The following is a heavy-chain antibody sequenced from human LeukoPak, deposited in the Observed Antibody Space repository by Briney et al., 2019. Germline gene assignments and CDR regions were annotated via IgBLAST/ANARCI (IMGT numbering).Heavy chain of an antibody. Sequence: SGTLPLTCAVSGGSISSSNWWSWVRQPPGKGLEWIGEIYHSGSTNYNPSLKSRVTISVDKSKNQFSLKLSSVTAADTAVYYCARDRGDCSGGSCYLDYWGQGTLVTVSS. CDR2: IYHSGST. D-gene: IGHD2-15*01. CDR1: GGSISSSNW. J-gene: IGHJ4*02. V-gene: IGHV4-4*02. CDR3: ARDRGDCSGGSCYLDY.